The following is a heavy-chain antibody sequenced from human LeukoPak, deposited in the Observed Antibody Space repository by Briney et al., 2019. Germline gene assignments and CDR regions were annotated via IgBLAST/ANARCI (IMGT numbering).Heavy chain of an antibody. D-gene: IGHD3/OR15-3a*01. CDR3: AKGLGFYYYYYMDV. V-gene: IGHV3-30*04. J-gene: IGHJ6*03. CDR1: GFTFSSYA. CDR2: ISYDGSNK. Sequence: GGSLRLSCAASGFTFSSYAMHWVRQAPGKGLEWVAVISYDGSNKYYADSVKGRFTISRDNSKNTLYLQMNSLRAEDTAVYYCAKGLGFYYYYYMDVWGKGTTVTISS.